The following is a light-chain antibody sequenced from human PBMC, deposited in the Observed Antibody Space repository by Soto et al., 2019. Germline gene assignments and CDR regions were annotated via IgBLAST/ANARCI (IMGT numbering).Light chain of an antibody. J-gene: IGLJ1*01. CDR2: YVD. V-gene: IGLV2-14*03. Sequence: SVLTQPASVSGSPGQSITISCTGTSRDVGAYDYVSWYLQYPDKAPQLLIYYVDHRPSGVSSRFSGSKSGNTASLTISGLQAEDEGDYYCCSYADGSIYFFGTGTRSPS. CDR1: SRDVGAYDY. CDR3: CSYADGSIYF.